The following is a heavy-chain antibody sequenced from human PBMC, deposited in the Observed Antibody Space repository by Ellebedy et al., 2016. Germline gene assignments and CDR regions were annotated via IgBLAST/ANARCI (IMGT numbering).Heavy chain of an antibody. CDR3: ARDIGFDAFDI. J-gene: IGHJ3*02. CDR2: INPNSGGT. CDR1: GYTFTGYY. Sequence: ASVKVSCKASGYTFTGYYMHWVRQAPGQGLEWMGWINPNSGGTKYAQKFQGWVTMTRDTSISTAYMELSRLKSDDTAVYYCARDIGFDAFDIWGQGTMVTVSS. V-gene: IGHV1-2*04.